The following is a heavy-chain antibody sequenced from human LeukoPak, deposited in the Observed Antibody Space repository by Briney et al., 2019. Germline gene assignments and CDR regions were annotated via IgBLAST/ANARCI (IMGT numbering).Heavy chain of an antibody. CDR1: GGSISSGGYY. CDR2: IYTSGST. Sequence: PSETLSLTCTVSGGSISSGGYYWSWIRQPAGKGLEWIGRIYTSGSTNYNPSLKSRVTMSVDTSKNQFSLKLSSVTAADTAVYYCARAAAAGHVDYWGQGTLVTVSS. V-gene: IGHV4-61*02. CDR3: ARAAAAGHVDY. D-gene: IGHD6-13*01. J-gene: IGHJ4*02.